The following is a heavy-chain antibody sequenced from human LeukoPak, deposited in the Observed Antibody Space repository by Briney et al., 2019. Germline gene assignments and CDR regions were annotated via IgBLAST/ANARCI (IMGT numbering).Heavy chain of an antibody. V-gene: IGHV3-23*01. J-gene: IGHJ3*02. CDR2: ISGSGGST. CDR1: GFTFSSYA. D-gene: IGHD1-7*01. CDR3: AKDAYSGYNSNYVYAFDI. Sequence: GGSLRLSCAASGFTFSSYAMSWVRQAPGKGLEWVSAISGSGGSTYYADSVKGRFTISRDNSKNTLYLQMNSLRAEDTAVYYCAKDAYSGYNSNYVYAFDIWGQGTMVTVSS.